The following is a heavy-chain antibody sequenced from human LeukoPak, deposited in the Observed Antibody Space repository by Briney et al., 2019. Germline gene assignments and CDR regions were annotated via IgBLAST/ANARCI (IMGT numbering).Heavy chain of an antibody. J-gene: IGHJ3*02. V-gene: IGHV4-59*08. Sequence: PSETLSLTCTVSGGSISSYYWSWIRQPPGKGLEWIGYIYYSGSTNYNPSLKSRVTISVDTSKNQFSLKLSSVTAADTAVYYCARHAPVGIQLWSSDAFDIWGQGTMVTVSS. CDR3: ARHAPVGIQLWSSDAFDI. D-gene: IGHD5-18*01. CDR1: GGSISSYY. CDR2: IYYSGST.